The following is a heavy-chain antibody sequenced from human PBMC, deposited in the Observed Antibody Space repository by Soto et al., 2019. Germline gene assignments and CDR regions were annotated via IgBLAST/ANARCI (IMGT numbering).Heavy chain of an antibody. CDR1: GFTFSTHA. CDR3: AREQTGITTTGGGRIDH. D-gene: IGHD1-20*01. J-gene: IGHJ4*02. Sequence: QVQLVESGGGVVQPGRSLRLSCEASGFTFSTHAMHWVRQAPGKGLECVAIVSFDGSNKYYADSVKGRFTISRDNSKNTLYLQMSGLTPEDTAVYYCAREQTGITTTGGGRIDHWGQGTLVTVSS. CDR2: VSFDGSNK. V-gene: IGHV3-30-3*01.